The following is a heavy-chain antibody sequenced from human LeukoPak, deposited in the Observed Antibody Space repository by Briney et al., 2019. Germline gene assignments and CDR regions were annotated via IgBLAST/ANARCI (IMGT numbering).Heavy chain of an antibody. Sequence: ASVKVSCKASGYTFTGYYMHWVRQPPGQGLEWMGWINPNSGGTNYAQKFQGRVTMTRDTSISTAYMELSRLRSDDTAVYYCARVKYSSGWYYFDYWGQGTLVTVSS. CDR2: INPNSGGT. CDR3: ARVKYSSGWYYFDY. J-gene: IGHJ4*02. CDR1: GYTFTGYY. V-gene: IGHV1-2*02. D-gene: IGHD6-19*01.